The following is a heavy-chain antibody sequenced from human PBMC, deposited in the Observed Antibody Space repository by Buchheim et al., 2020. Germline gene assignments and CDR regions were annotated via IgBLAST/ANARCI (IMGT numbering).Heavy chain of an antibody. CDR2: INHSGST. V-gene: IGHV4-34*01. CDR3: VKRRPYGGKAFDY. Sequence: QVQLQQWGAGLLKPSETLSLTCAVYVGSFSGYYWSWIRQPPGKGLEWIGEINHSGSTNYNPSLKSRVTISVDTSKNQFSLKLSSVTAADTAVYYCVKRRPYGGKAFDYWGQGTL. CDR1: VGSFSGYY. D-gene: IGHD4-23*01. J-gene: IGHJ4*02.